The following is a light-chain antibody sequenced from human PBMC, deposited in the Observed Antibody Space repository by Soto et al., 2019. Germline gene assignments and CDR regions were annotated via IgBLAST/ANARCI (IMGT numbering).Light chain of an antibody. J-gene: IGLJ3*02. V-gene: IGLV4-69*01. CDR1: SGHRTYD. Sequence: QLVLTQSPSASASLGASVKLTCTLSSGHRTYDIAWLQQQPDKGPRFLMKLSYDGSHTKGDGIPDRFSGSSSGAERYLTISSLQSEDEADYFCQTWGSGIWVFGGGTKLTVL. CDR2: LSYDGSH. CDR3: QTWGSGIWV.